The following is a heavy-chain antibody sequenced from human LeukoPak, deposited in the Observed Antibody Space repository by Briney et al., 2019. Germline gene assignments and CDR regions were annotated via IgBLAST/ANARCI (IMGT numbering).Heavy chain of an antibody. Sequence: GGSLRLSCAASGFTFSSYWVSWVRQAPGKGLEWVANIKQDGSEKYYVDSVKGRFTISRDNAKNSLYLQMNSLRAEDTAVYYCARGYSSGWYSFWGQGTLVTVSS. CDR1: GFTFSSYW. CDR3: ARGYSSGWYSF. J-gene: IGHJ4*02. D-gene: IGHD6-19*01. V-gene: IGHV3-7*01. CDR2: IKQDGSEK.